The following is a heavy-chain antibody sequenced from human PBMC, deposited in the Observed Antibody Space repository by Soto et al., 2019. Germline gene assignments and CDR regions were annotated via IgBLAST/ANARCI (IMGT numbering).Heavy chain of an antibody. CDR1: GGSISTVGHY. CDR3: ARATGTLRSRNCDY. J-gene: IGHJ4*02. CDR2: IYHTGST. D-gene: IGHD1-1*01. V-gene: IGHV4-31*03. Sequence: PSEPLSLTCSVSGGSISTVGHYWTWIRQPPGKGLEWIGSIYHTGSTYYSKSLRSRLTMSVDTSKSQFSLRLSSVTAADTAVYYCARATGTLRSRNCDYWGQGSLVTVS.